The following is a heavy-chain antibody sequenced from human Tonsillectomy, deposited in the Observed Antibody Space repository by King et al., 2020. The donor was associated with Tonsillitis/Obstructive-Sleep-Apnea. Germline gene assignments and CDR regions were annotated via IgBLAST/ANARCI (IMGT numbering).Heavy chain of an antibody. J-gene: IGHJ3*01. Sequence: VQLVESGGGLVQPGGSLRLSCAASGFTFSGYSMNWVRQAPGKGLEWLSYISGSGDTIYHADSVKGRFTISRDNARNSLYLQMNSLRDEGTAVYYCARPGGRSITGTFVAFDVWGQGTLVTVSS. CDR1: GFTFSGYS. CDR2: ISGSGDTI. V-gene: IGHV3-48*02. D-gene: IGHD1-7*01. CDR3: ARPGGRSITGTFVAFDV.